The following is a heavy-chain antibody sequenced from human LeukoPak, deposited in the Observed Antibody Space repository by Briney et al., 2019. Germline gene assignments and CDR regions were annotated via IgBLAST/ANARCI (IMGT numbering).Heavy chain of an antibody. CDR1: GYSFTGYH. J-gene: IGHJ6*03. Sequence: ASVKVSCKASGYSFTGYHIHWARQAPGQGLEWMGWINPNNGDTKYTQKFNDRVTMTRDTSISTAYMELSRLRSDDTAVYYCARGSRYYYDSGSYYPSYYYMDVWGTGTTVTVSS. D-gene: IGHD3-10*01. CDR2: INPNNGDT. CDR3: ARGSRYYYDSGSYYPSYYYMDV. V-gene: IGHV1-2*02.